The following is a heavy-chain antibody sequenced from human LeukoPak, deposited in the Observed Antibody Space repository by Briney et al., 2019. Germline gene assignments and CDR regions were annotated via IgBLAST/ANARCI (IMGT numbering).Heavy chain of an antibody. CDR1: GYTFTSYG. CDR3: ARGYPKDYYDSSGYPTEYFQH. J-gene: IGHJ1*01. V-gene: IGHV1-18*01. CDR2: ISAYNGNT. D-gene: IGHD3-22*01. Sequence: ASVKVSCKASGYTFTSYGISWVRQAPGQGLEWMGWISAYNGNTNYAQKLQGRVTMTTDTSTSTAYMELRSLRSDDTAVYYCARGYPKDYYDSSGYPTEYFQHWGQGTLVTVSS.